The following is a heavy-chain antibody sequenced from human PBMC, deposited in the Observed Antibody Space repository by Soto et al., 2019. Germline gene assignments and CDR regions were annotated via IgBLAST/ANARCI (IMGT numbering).Heavy chain of an antibody. CDR3: AKLTVGWYFDL. CDR2: ISGSGGST. Sequence: EVQLLESGGGLVQPGGSLRLSCAASGFTFSSYAMNWVRQAPGKGLEWVSVISGSGGSTYYADAVKGRFTISRDNAKNTLYLQMNRLRAEDTAVYYCAKLTVGWYFDLWGRGTLVTVSS. J-gene: IGHJ2*01. CDR1: GFTFSSYA. V-gene: IGHV3-23*01. D-gene: IGHD4-17*01.